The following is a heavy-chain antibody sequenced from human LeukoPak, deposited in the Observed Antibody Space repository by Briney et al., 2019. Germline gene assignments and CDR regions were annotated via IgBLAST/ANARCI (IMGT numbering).Heavy chain of an antibody. D-gene: IGHD2-2*01. J-gene: IGHJ4*02. CDR1: GYTFTGYY. V-gene: IGHV1-2*02. CDR3: AKSNQRLSSTSCQDY. CDR2: INPNSGGT. Sequence: ASVKVSCKASGYTFTGYYMHWVRQAPGQGLEWMGWINPNSGGTNYAQKFQGRVTMTRDTSISTAYMELSRLRSDDTAVYYCAKSNQRLSSTSCQDYWGQGTLVTVSS.